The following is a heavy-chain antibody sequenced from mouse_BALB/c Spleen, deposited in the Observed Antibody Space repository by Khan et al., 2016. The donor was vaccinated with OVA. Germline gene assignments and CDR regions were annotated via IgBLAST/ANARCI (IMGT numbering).Heavy chain of an antibody. V-gene: IGHV1-54*01. CDR2: INPGNGNT. Sequence: VQLQQSGAELVRPGTSVKVSCKASGYAFTSYLIEWINQRPGQGLEWIGLINPGNGNTNYNEKFKGKATLTADKSSSTAYMQLSSLTSDDSADYFCARSQLGLRCGYWGQGTTLTVSS. CDR3: ARSQLGLRCGY. D-gene: IGHD3-1*01. CDR1: GYAFTSYL. J-gene: IGHJ2*01.